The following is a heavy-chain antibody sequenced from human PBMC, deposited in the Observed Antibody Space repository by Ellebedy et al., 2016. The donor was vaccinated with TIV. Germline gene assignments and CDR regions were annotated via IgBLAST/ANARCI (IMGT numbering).Heavy chain of an antibody. CDR1: GFTFSSYS. CDR3: AREGSRAVPYPANY. J-gene: IGHJ4*02. V-gene: IGHV3-48*01. Sequence: GGSLRLXXAASGFTFSSYSMNWVRQAPGKGLEWVSYISSSSSTIYYADSVKGRFTISRDNDKNSLYLQMNSLRAEDTAVYYCAREGSRAVPYPANYWGQGTLVTVSS. CDR2: ISSSSSTI. D-gene: IGHD3-10*01.